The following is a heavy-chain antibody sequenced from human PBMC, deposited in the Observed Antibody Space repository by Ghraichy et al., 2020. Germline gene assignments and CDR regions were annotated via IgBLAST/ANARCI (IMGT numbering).Heavy chain of an antibody. Sequence: GGSLRLSCAASEFTFSNYWMSWVRQAPGKGLQWLAHIKPDGSEEFYVDSVKGRFTTSRENAHNSLSLQMNSLRAEDSAVYYCARSTFSSADYWGQGTLVTVSS. CDR1: EFTFSNYW. D-gene: IGHD6-6*01. J-gene: IGHJ4*02. CDR3: ARSTFSSADY. CDR2: IKPDGSEE. V-gene: IGHV3-7*01.